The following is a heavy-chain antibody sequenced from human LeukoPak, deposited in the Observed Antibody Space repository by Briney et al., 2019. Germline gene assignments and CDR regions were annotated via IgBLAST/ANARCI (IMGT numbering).Heavy chain of an antibody. CDR3: AKEISGSGITMIVVVITGGAFDI. V-gene: IGHV3-23*01. J-gene: IGHJ3*02. D-gene: IGHD3-22*01. Sequence: GGSLRLSCAASGFTFSSYAMTWVRQAPGKGLEWVSLISGSGGSTYYADSVKGRFTISRDNSKNTLYLQMNSLRAEDTAVYYCAKEISGSGITMIVVVITGGAFDIWGQGTMVTVSS. CDR1: GFTFSSYA. CDR2: ISGSGGST.